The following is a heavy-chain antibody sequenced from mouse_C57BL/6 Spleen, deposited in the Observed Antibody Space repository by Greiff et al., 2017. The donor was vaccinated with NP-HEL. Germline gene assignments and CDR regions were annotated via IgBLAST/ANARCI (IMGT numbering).Heavy chain of an antibody. CDR1: GFTFSSYA. CDR3: ARDGIYYDYDGFDY. Sequence: EVMLVESGGGLVKPGGSLKLSCAASGFTFSSYAMSWVRQTPEKRLEWVATISDGGSYTYYPDNVKGRFTISRDNAKNNLYLQMSHLKSEDTAMYYCARDGIYYDYDGFDYWGQGTTLTVSS. D-gene: IGHD2-4*01. CDR2: ISDGGSYT. V-gene: IGHV5-4*01. J-gene: IGHJ2*01.